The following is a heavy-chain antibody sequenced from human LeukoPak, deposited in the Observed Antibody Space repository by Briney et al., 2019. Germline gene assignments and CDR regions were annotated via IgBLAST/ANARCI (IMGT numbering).Heavy chain of an antibody. CDR2: VYYSGTT. CDR1: GDSISSSFY. D-gene: IGHD4/OR15-4a*01. V-gene: IGHV4-39*01. CDR3: ARRDYAAWFDP. Sequence: SETLSLTCTVSGDSISSSFYWAWIRQSPGKGLEWIGNVYYSGTTQYNPSLKGRVTISMDMSKNQFSLNLNSVSVTDTAIYYCARRDYAAWFDPWGQGTLVTVSS. J-gene: IGHJ5*02.